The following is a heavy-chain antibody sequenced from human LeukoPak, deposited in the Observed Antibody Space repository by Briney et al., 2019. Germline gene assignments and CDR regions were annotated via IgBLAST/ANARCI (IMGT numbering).Heavy chain of an antibody. CDR2: IYHSGST. V-gene: IGHV4-39*07. CDR1: GDSISSSSYY. D-gene: IGHD3-22*01. Sequence: SETLSLTCTVSGDSISSSSYYWGWIRQPPGKGLEWIGEIYHSGSTNYNPSLKSRVTISVDKSKNQFSLKLSSVTAADTAVYYCASTQYDSSGHFDYWGQGTLVTVSS. J-gene: IGHJ4*02. CDR3: ASTQYDSSGHFDY.